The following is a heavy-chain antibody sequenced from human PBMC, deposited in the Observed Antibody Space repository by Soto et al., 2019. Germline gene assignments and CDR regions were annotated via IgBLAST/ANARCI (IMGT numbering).Heavy chain of an antibody. CDR3: GMVDKYVTPTPQDV. J-gene: IGHJ6*02. Sequence: QVQLVQSGDEVKKPGASVKVSCKASGYIFVNYGIAWVRQAPGQGLEWMGWISPYTGNTHSATKVQGRLTMTTDTSTSTAYMDLGSMTSADTAVYYCGMVDKYVTPTPQDVWGQGTTVTVSS. CDR1: GYIFVNYG. D-gene: IGHD5-12*01. V-gene: IGHV1-18*01. CDR2: ISPYTGNT.